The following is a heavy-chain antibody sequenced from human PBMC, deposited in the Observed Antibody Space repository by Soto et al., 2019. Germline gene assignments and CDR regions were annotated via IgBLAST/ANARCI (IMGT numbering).Heavy chain of an antibody. CDR2: TSHDGVT. CDR3: ARVPDY. Sequence: PSETLSLTCAVSGGSIDNFYWWSWVRQSPGKGLEWIGETSHDGVTNYNPSLEGRVTISIDKSKNQFYLDLNSVTAADTAVYYCARVPDYWGQGILVTVS. D-gene: IGHD2-2*01. V-gene: IGHV4-4*02. CDR1: GGSIDNFYW. J-gene: IGHJ4*02.